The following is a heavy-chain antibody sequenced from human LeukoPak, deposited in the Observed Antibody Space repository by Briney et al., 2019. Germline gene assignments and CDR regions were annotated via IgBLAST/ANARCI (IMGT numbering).Heavy chain of an antibody. Sequence: PGGSLRLSCAASGFTFSSYGMHWVRQAPGKGLEWVAVISYDGSKKYYADSVKGRFTISRDNSKNTLYLQMNSLRAEDTAVYYCARIRMVVTAYYFDYWGQGTLVTVSS. V-gene: IGHV3-30*03. CDR2: ISYDGSKK. CDR3: ARIRMVVTAYYFDY. J-gene: IGHJ4*02. D-gene: IGHD2-21*02. CDR1: GFTFSSYG.